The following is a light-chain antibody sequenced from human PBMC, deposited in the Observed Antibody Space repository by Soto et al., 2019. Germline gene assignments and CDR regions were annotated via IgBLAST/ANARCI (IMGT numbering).Light chain of an antibody. CDR1: QSISSW. V-gene: IGKV1-5*02. CDR3: QQYNSYSGT. Sequence: DIQMTHSPSTLSPSVGDTATIVCGASQSISSWLAWYQQKPGKAPKLLIYDASSLESGVPSRFSGSGSGTEFTLTISSLQPDDFATYYCQQYNSYSGTFGQGTKVDIK. CDR2: DAS. J-gene: IGKJ1*01.